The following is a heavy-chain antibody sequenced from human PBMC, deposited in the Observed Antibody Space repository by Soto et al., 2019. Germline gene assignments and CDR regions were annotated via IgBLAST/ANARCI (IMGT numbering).Heavy chain of an antibody. V-gene: IGHV1-69*06. Sequence: AVKVSCKASGGTFSSYAISWVRQAPGQGLEWMGGIIPIFGTANYAQKFQGRVTITADKSTSTAYMELSSLRSEDTAVYYCVGPGLTGYTYYGMDVWGQGTTVTVSS. J-gene: IGHJ6*02. CDR2: IIPIFGTA. CDR3: VGPGLTGYTYYGMDV. D-gene: IGHD3-9*01. CDR1: GGTFSSYA.